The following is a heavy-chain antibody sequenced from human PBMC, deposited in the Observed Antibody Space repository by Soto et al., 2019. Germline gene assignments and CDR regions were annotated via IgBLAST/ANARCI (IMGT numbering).Heavy chain of an antibody. CDR1: GGTFSSYA. D-gene: IGHD2-15*01. CDR3: AEEYGGNSDY. J-gene: IGHJ4*02. Sequence: QVQLVQSGAEVKKPGSSVKVSCNASGGTFSSYAISWVRPAPGQGLEWMGGIIPIFGTANYAQKFQGRVRITADESTSTDYMELSSLRSEDTAVYYWAEEYGGNSDYWGQGTLVAVGS. CDR2: IIPIFGTA. V-gene: IGHV1-69*12.